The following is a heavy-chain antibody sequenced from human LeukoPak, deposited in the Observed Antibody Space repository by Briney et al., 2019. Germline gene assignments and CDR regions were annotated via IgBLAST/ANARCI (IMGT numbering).Heavy chain of an antibody. CDR3: ARDKYSSPSGGFDY. CDR1: GFTFSSYS. Sequence: PGGSLRLSCAASGFTFSSYSINWVRQAPGKGLEWVSSISSSSRYINYADSVKGRFTISRDNAKNSLYLQMNSLRAEDTAVYYCARDKYSSPSGGFDYWGQGTLVTVSS. J-gene: IGHJ4*02. V-gene: IGHV3-21*01. D-gene: IGHD6-6*01. CDR2: ISSSSRYI.